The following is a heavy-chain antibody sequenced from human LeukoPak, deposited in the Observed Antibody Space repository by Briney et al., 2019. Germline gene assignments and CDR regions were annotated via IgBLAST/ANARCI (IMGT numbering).Heavy chain of an antibody. CDR1: GFTFSRSA. CDR3: AKANSSGSYYFDS. D-gene: IGHD1-26*01. CDR2: FSASGGTT. J-gene: IGHJ4*02. Sequence: GGSLRLSCAASGFTFSRSAMNWVRQAPGKGLEWVSSFSASGGTTYYADSVRGRFTISTDNSNTPLSVQMTSVRAEDTAVYYCAKANSSGSYYFDSWGQGTLVTVSS. V-gene: IGHV3-23*01.